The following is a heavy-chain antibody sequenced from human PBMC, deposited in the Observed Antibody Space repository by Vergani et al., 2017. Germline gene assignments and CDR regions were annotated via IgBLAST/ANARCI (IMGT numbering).Heavy chain of an antibody. CDR2: ISGSGGST. CDR3: AKSWDYGDSYFDY. D-gene: IGHD4-17*01. Sequence: EVQLLESGGGLVQPGGSLRLSCAASGFTFSSYAMSWVGQAPGKGLEWVSAISGSGGSTYYADSVKGRFTISRDNSKNTLYLQMNSLRAEATAVYYCAKSWDYGDSYFDYWGQGTLVTVSS. J-gene: IGHJ4*02. CDR1: GFTFSSYA. V-gene: IGHV3-23*01.